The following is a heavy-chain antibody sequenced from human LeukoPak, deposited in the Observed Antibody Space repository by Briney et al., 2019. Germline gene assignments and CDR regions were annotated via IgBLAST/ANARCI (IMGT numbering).Heavy chain of an antibody. V-gene: IGHV3-23*01. Sequence: PGGSLRLSCAASGFTFSSYAMSWVRQAPGKGLEWVSAISGSGGSTYYADSVKGRFTISRDNSKNKLYLQMSSLRAEDTAVYYCAKDWEQWLVQGFDYWGQGTLVTVSS. CDR1: GFTFSSYA. J-gene: IGHJ4*02. CDR3: AKDWEQWLVQGFDY. D-gene: IGHD6-19*01. CDR2: ISGSGGST.